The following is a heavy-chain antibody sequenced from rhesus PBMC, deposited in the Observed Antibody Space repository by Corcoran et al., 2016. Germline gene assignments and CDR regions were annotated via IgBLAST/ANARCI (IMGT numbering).Heavy chain of an antibody. CDR3: ARAYCTGSGCYFDY. CDR1: GGSISGGYG. CDR2: IFGSIRST. J-gene: IGHJ4*01. D-gene: IGHD2-21*01. V-gene: IGHV4-76*01. Sequence: QLQLQESGPGLVKPSETLSLTCAVSGGSISGGYGWSWIRQPPGKGLEWIGHIFGSIRSTYYNPSLKNRVTISTDTSKNQFSLKLSSVTAADTAVYYCARAYCTGSGCYFDYWGQGVLVTVSS.